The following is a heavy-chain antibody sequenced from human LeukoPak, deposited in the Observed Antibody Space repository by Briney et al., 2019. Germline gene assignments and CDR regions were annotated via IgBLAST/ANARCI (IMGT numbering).Heavy chain of an antibody. CDR1: GFTFSSYG. CDR2: IWYDGSNK. Sequence: GSPLRLSCAASGFTFSSYGMHWVRQAPGKGLEWVAVIWYDGSNKYYADSVKGRFTISRDNSKNTLYLQMNSLRAEDTAVYYCAKDYYDSSGRGFDYWGQGTLVTVSS. CDR3: AKDYYDSSGRGFDY. D-gene: IGHD3-22*01. J-gene: IGHJ4*02. V-gene: IGHV3-33*06.